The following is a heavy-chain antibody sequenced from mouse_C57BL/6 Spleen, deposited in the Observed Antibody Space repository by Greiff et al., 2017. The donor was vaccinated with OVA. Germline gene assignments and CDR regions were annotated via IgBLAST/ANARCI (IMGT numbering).Heavy chain of an antibody. D-gene: IGHD1-1*01. CDR3: ARGGYDGSRPGYVDD. Sequence: EVQLQQSGPELVKPGASVKISCKASGYTFTDYYMNWVKQSHGKSLEWIGDINPNNGGTSYNQKFKGKATLTVDKSSSTAYMELRSLTSEDSAVYYCARGGYDGSRPGYVDDWGTGTTVTVSS. CDR2: INPNNGGT. V-gene: IGHV1-26*01. CDR1: GYTFTDYY. J-gene: IGHJ1*03.